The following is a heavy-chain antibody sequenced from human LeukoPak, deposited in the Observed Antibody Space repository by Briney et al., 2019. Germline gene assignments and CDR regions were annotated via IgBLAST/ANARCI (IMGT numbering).Heavy chain of an antibody. V-gene: IGHV1-18*01. Sequence: ASVKVSCKASGYTFTSYGISWVRQAPGQGLEWMGWISGYNGNTNYAQKLQGRVTLTTDTSTSTAYMELWSLRSDDTAVYYCARGPPEIVVVPAAIVPDYWGQGTLVTVSS. CDR2: ISGYNGNT. J-gene: IGHJ4*02. D-gene: IGHD2-2*01. CDR1: GYTFTSYG. CDR3: ARGPPEIVVVPAAIVPDY.